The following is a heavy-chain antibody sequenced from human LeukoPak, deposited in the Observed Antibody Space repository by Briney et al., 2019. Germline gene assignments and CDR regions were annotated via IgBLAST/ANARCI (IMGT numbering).Heavy chain of an antibody. J-gene: IGHJ3*02. V-gene: IGHV3-48*04. D-gene: IGHD3-10*01. CDR3: AREEPGYGSGSYADAFDI. Sequence: GGSLRLSCAASGFTFSSYSMNWVRQAPGKGLEWVSYISSSSSTIYYADSVKGRFTISRDNAKNSLYLQMNSLRAEDTAVYYCAREEPGYGSGSYADAFDIWGQGTMVTVSS. CDR1: GFTFSSYS. CDR2: ISSSSSTI.